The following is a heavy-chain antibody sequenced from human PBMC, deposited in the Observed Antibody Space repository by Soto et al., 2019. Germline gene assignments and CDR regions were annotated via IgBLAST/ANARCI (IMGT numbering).Heavy chain of an antibody. CDR3: TRDVSARYFEL. V-gene: IGHV3-33*01. CDR2: ISYDGRYT. J-gene: IGHJ2*01. CDR1: EFTFRNYG. Sequence: QVQLVESGGGVVQPGRSLRLSCAASEFTFRNYGMHWVRQAPGKGLEWVALISYDGRYTFYVDSVKGRFTISRDNSRSKQNQQMSCLGGEDTDVYYCTRDVSARYFELWGRGYLVTVSS.